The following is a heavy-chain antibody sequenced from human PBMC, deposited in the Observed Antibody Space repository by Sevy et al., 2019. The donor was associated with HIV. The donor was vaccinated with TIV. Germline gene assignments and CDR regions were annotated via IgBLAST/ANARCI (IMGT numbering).Heavy chain of an antibody. V-gene: IGHV4-39*01. CDR2: IYYRGST. Sequence: SETLSLTCTVSGGSISSSTYYWGWIRQPPGKGLEWIGNIYYRGSTYYNPSLRSRVTISVDTSNNQFSLRLSSVTAADTAVYFCARQVAARNMITSGGVIVPWSRGTYLSDSWGQGTPVTVSS. CDR1: GGSISSSTYY. J-gene: IGHJ4*02. D-gene: IGHD3-16*02. CDR3: ARQVAARNMITSGGVIVPWSRGTYLSDS.